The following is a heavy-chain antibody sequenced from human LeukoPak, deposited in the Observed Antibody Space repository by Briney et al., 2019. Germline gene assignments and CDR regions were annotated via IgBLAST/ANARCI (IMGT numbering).Heavy chain of an antibody. CDR2: ISAYNGNT. V-gene: IGHV1-18*01. Sequence: ASVKVSCKASGYTFTSYSINWVRQAPGQGLEWMGWISAYNGNTNYAQNLQGRVTMTTDTSTSTAYMDLRSLRSDDTAVYYCARVSNLGYCTSTSCYGHYYYYMDVWGKGTTVTVSS. J-gene: IGHJ6*03. D-gene: IGHD2-2*01. CDR1: GYTFTSYS. CDR3: ARVSNLGYCTSTSCYGHYYYYMDV.